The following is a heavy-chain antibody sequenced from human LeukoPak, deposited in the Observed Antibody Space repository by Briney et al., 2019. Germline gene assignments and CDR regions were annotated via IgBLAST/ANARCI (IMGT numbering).Heavy chain of an antibody. CDR2: IYHSGST. V-gene: IGHV4-30-2*01. Sequence: SETLSLTCAVSGGSISSGGYSWSWIRPPPGKGLEWIGYIYHSGSTYYHPSLKRRVTISVDRSKNQFSLKLSSVTAADTAVYYCARDSGRGEGYYFDYWGQGTLVTVSS. D-gene: IGHD1-26*01. J-gene: IGHJ4*02. CDR3: ARDSGRGEGYYFDY. CDR1: GGSISSGGYS.